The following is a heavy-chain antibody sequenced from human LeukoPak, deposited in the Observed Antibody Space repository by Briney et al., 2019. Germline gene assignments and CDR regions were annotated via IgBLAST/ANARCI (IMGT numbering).Heavy chain of an antibody. CDR2: IWYDGSNK. V-gene: IGHV3-33*01. CDR1: GFTFSSYG. J-gene: IGHJ4*02. Sequence: GGSLRLSCAASGFTFSSYGMHWVRQAPGKGLEWVAVIWYDGSNKYYADSVEGRFTISRDNSKNTLYLQMNSLRAEDTAVYYCAREKYYYDSSGYSSDYWGQGTLVTVPS. D-gene: IGHD3-22*01. CDR3: AREKYYYDSSGYSSDY.